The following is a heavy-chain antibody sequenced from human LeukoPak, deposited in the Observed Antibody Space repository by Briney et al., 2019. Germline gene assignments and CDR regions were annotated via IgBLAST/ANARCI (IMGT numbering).Heavy chain of an antibody. D-gene: IGHD1-26*01. CDR3: ARQGRGNYYGGFDY. J-gene: IGHJ4*02. V-gene: IGHV4-59*08. CDR2: IFYSGST. CDR1: GGSINSYY. Sequence: PSETLSLTCTVSGGSINSYYWSWIRQPPGKGLEWMGHIFYSGSTNYNPSLKSRVTISVDTSKNQFSLKVRSVTAADTAVYYCARQGRGNYYGGFDYWGQGTLVTVSP.